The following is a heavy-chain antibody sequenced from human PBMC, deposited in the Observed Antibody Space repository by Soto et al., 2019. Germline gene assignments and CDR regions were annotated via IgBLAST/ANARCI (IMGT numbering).Heavy chain of an antibody. CDR2: ITPGNGNT. D-gene: IGHD6-19*01. V-gene: IGHV1-3*01. Sequence: QVQLVQSGAEVKTPGASVKVSCKASGYTFTNYAMFWVRQAPGQRLEWMGWITPGNGNTRYSQKFQGRVTITGDTSANTAYMELSSLRSEDTAVYYCARGHSGWSYLGDNWGQGTLVTVSS. CDR1: GYTFTNYA. J-gene: IGHJ4*02. CDR3: ARGHSGWSYLGDN.